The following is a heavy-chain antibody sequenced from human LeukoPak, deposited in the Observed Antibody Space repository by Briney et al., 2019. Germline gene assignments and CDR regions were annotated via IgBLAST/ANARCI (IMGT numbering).Heavy chain of an antibody. J-gene: IGHJ2*01. D-gene: IGHD6-25*01. Sequence: SDTLSLTCTVSGGSIFSYYWSWIRQPPGKGLEWISYIYYTGSTNYNPSLKSRVTISVDTSKNQFSLKLSSVTAADTAVYYCARYLAAGYFDLWGRGTLVTVSS. V-gene: IGHV4-59*08. CDR1: GGSIFSYY. CDR2: IYYTGST. CDR3: ARYLAAGYFDL.